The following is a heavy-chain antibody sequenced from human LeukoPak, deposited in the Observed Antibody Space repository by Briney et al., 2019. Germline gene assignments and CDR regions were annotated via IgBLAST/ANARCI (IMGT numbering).Heavy chain of an antibody. D-gene: IGHD1-14*01. Sequence: GGSLRLSCAASGFTFDDYGMSWVRQAPGKGLVWVSRINPDGSSTTYADSVKGRISISRDNAKNTLYLQINSLRAEDTGVYYCARVGYSGNRIDFWGQGTLVTVSS. CDR2: INPDGSST. CDR1: GFTFDDYG. V-gene: IGHV3-74*01. CDR3: ARVGYSGNRIDF. J-gene: IGHJ4*02.